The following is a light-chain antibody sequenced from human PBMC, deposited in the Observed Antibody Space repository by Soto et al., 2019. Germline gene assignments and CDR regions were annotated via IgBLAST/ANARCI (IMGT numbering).Light chain of an antibody. CDR2: DAS. CDR1: RSVSSY. Sequence: EIALTQSQATLSLSPGERATLSCRASRSVSSYLAWYQQKPGQAPRLLIYDASNRATGIPARFSGSGSGTDFTLTISRMEPEDFAVYYCQQYGSSGTFGQGTKVDIK. J-gene: IGKJ1*01. V-gene: IGKV3-11*01. CDR3: QQYGSSGT.